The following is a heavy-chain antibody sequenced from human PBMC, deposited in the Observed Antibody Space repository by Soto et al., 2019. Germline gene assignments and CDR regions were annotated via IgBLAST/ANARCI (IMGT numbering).Heavy chain of an antibody. CDR1: GFTFSSYS. CDR3: ARDQDGDYGYYYYGMDV. J-gene: IGHJ6*02. CDR2: ISSSSSTI. V-gene: IGHV3-48*02. D-gene: IGHD4-17*01. Sequence: GGSLRLSCAASGFTFSSYSMNWVRQAPGKGLEWVSYISSSSSTIYYADSVKGRFTISRDNAKNSLYLQMNSLRDEDTAVYYCARDQDGDYGYYYYGMDVWGQGTTVTGSS.